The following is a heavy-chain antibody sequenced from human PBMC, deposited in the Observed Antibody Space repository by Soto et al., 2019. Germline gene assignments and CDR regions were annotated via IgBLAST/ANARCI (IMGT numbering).Heavy chain of an antibody. CDR3: AREYSSSSLENWFDP. Sequence: SETLSLTCTVSGGSISSGDYYWSWIRQPPGKGLEWIGYIYYSGSTYYNPSLKSRVTISVDTSKNQFSLKLSSVTAADTAVYYCAREYSSSSLENWFDPWGQGTLVTVSS. CDR1: GGSISSGDYY. J-gene: IGHJ5*02. V-gene: IGHV4-30-4*01. CDR2: IYYSGST. D-gene: IGHD6-6*01.